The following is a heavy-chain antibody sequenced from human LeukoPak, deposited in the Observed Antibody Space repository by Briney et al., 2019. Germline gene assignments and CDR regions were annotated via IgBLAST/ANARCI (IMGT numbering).Heavy chain of an antibody. D-gene: IGHD5-18*01. Sequence: SETLSLTCTVSGGSISSSAYYWGWIRQPPGKGLEWIGSIYYSGSTYYNPSLKSRVTISVDTSKNQFSLKVSSVTAADTAVYYCARGGYSYGLYYFDYWGQGTLVTVSS. CDR3: ARGGYSYGLYYFDY. J-gene: IGHJ4*02. CDR1: GGSISSSAYY. CDR2: IYYSGST. V-gene: IGHV4-39*01.